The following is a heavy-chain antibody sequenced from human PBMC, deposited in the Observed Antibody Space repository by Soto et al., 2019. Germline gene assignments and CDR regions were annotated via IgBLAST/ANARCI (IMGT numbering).Heavy chain of an antibody. J-gene: IGHJ4*02. D-gene: IGHD1-7*01. CDR2: IYYSGST. CDR1: GGSVSSGSYY. V-gene: IGHV4-61*01. Sequence: QVQLQESGPGLVNPSATLSLTCTVSGGSVSSGSYYWSWIRQPPGKGVEWIGDIYYSGSTHYNPSLKSRVTISVDTSKNQCSLKLSSVTAADTAVYYCARDHEAGPTQFDYWGQGTLVTVSS. CDR3: ARDHEAGPTQFDY.